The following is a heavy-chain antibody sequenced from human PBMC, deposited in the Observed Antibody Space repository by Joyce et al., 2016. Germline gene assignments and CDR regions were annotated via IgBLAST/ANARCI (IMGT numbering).Heavy chain of an antibody. Sequence: EVQLVESGGGVVRPGGSLRLSCAACGFNFDDYGMSWVRQAAGKGLEGVAGINWNGGRTGYADSVKGRFTISRDNAKKSLYLQVNSLRVEDTALYHCARVTTLYYYYGMDVWGQGTTVTVSS. CDR3: ARVTTLYYYYGMDV. V-gene: IGHV3-20*01. CDR1: GFNFDDYG. D-gene: IGHD1-1*01. CDR2: INWNGGRT. J-gene: IGHJ6*02.